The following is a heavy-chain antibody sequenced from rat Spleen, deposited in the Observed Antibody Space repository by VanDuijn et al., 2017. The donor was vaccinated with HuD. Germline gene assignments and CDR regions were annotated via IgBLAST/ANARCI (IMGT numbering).Heavy chain of an antibody. D-gene: IGHD1-4*01. Sequence: EVKLVESGGGLAQPGRSLKLSCVVSGFNFNDHWMGWVRQPPGKGLEWIASITNTGGSTYYRDSVKGRFTISRDNAKNTQYLQMDSLRSEDTATYYCARQGLLHGYWYFDFWGPGTMVTVSS. J-gene: IGHJ1*01. CDR2: ITNTGGST. V-gene: IGHV5-31*01. CDR1: GFNFNDHW. CDR3: ARQGLLHGYWYFDF.